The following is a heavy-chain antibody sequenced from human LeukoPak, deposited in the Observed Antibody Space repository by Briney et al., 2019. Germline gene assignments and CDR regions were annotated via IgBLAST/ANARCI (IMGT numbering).Heavy chain of an antibody. CDR3: AISYYYDSMGAYDY. J-gene: IGHJ4*02. CDR2: INHSGST. V-gene: IGHV4-34*01. D-gene: IGHD3-22*01. Sequence: SETLSLTCAVYGGSFSGYYWSWIRQPPGKGLEWIGEINHSGSTNYSPSLKSRVTISVDTSKNQFSLKLSSVTAADTAVYYCAISYYYDSMGAYDYWGQGTLVTVSS. CDR1: GGSFSGYY.